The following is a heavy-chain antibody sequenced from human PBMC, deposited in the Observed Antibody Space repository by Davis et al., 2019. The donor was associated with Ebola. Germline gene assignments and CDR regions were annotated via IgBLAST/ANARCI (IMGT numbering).Heavy chain of an antibody. D-gene: IGHD5-18*01. Sequence: HPQTLSLTCAISGVRLSSGGWNWIRQSPSRGLGWLVRTYYSSKWYNDYAVSVKSRITLNPDTSKNQISLQLHPVTPDDTALYYCARGWLRTGLDVWGEGTTVTGSS. J-gene: IGHJ6*04. V-gene: IGHV6-1*01. CDR3: ARGWLRTGLDV. CDR2: TYYSSKWYN. CDR1: GVRLSSGG.